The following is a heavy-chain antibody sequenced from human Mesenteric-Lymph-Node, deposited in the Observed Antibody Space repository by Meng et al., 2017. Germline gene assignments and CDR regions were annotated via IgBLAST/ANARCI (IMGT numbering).Heavy chain of an antibody. J-gene: IGHJ6*02. V-gene: IGHV4-38-2*02. D-gene: IGHD6-19*01. CDR2: IYHSGST. Sequence: SETLSLTCAVSGYSISSGYYWGWIRQPPGKGLEWIGSIYHSGSTYYNPSLKSRVTISVDTSKNQFSLKLSSVTAADTAVYYCARDPLPANGWTYYYYGMDVWGQGTTVTVSS. CDR3: ARDPLPANGWTYYYYGMDV. CDR1: GYSISSGYY.